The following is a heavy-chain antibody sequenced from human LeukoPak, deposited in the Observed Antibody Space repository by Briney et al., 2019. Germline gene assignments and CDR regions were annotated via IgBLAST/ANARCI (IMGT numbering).Heavy chain of an antibody. CDR3: ARCMSELDYGNYAYYYHMDV. J-gene: IGHJ6*04. Sequence: PSETLSLTCTVSGDSLTSGSRYWSWIRQPAGKGLEWIGHFYSSTRTTYNPSLESRVTISGDTAKNQFSLKVDSVTAADTAVYFCARCMSELDYGNYAYYYHMDVWGKGTTVTVSS. CDR2: FYSSTRT. CDR1: GDSLTSGSRY. D-gene: IGHD4-11*01. V-gene: IGHV4-61*09.